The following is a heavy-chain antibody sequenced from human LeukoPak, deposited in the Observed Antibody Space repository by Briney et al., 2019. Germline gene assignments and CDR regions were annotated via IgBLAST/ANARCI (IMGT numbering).Heavy chain of an antibody. D-gene: IGHD6-13*01. V-gene: IGHV4-38-2*02. J-gene: IGHJ5*02. Sequence: PSETLSLTCTVPGYSISSGYYWGWIRQPPGKGLEWIGSIYHSGSTYYNPSLKSRVTISVDTSKNQFSLKLSSVTAADTAVYYCARGTFSSWYVERWFDPWGQGTLVTVSS. CDR2: IYHSGST. CDR3: ARGTFSSWYVERWFDP. CDR1: GYSISSGYY.